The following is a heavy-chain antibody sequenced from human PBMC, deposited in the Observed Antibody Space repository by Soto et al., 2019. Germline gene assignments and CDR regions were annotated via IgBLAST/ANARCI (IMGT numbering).Heavy chain of an antibody. CDR1: GFTFSSYA. CDR3: AKDRPRYCSSTSCTESPFDH. V-gene: IGHV3-23*01. D-gene: IGHD2-2*01. Sequence: GGSLRLSCAASGFTFSSYAMSWVRQAPGKGLEWVSAISGSGGSTYYADSVKGRFTISRDNSKNTLYLQMNSLRAEDTAVYYCAKDRPRYCSSTSCTESPFDHWGQGTLVTVSS. CDR2: ISGSGGST. J-gene: IGHJ4*02.